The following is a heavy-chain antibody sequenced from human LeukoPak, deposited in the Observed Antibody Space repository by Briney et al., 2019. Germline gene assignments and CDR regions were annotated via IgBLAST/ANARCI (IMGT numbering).Heavy chain of an antibody. CDR1: GFTFSDYY. CDR2: ISSSGSTI. J-gene: IGHJ4*02. D-gene: IGHD4-23*01. Sequence: KPGGSLRLSCAASGFTFSDYYMSWIRQAPGKGLEWVSYISSSGSTIYYADSAKGRFTISRDNAKNSLYLQMNSLRAEDTAVYYCASYGGYFRRNFLDYWGQGTLVTVSS. V-gene: IGHV3-11*01. CDR3: ASYGGYFRRNFLDY.